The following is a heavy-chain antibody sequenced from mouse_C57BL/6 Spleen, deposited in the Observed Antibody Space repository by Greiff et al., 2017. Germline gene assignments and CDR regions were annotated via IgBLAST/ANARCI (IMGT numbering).Heavy chain of an antibody. D-gene: IGHD1-1*01. V-gene: IGHV1-7*01. CDR3: ARLDYGSSYGFAY. Sequence: QVHVKQSGAELAKPGASVKLSCKASGYTFTSYWMHWVKQRPGQGLEWIGYINPSSGYTKYNQKFKDKATLTADKSSSTAYMQLSSLTYEDSAVYYCARLDYGSSYGFAYWGQGTLVTVSA. J-gene: IGHJ3*01. CDR2: INPSSGYT. CDR1: GYTFTSYW.